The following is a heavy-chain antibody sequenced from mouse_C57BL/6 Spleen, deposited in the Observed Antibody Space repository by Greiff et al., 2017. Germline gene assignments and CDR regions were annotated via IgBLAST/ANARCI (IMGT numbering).Heavy chain of an antibody. CDR1: GFTFSSYA. D-gene: IGHD2-5*01. CDR3: ARVYYSNSFFAY. V-gene: IGHV5-4*03. J-gene: IGHJ3*01. Sequence: EVKLVESGGGLVKPGGSLKLSCAASGFTFSSYAMSWVRQTPEKRLEWVATISAGGSYTYYPDNVKGRFTISRDNAKNNLYLQMSHLKSEDTAMYYCARVYYSNSFFAYWGQGTLVTVSA. CDR2: ISAGGSYT.